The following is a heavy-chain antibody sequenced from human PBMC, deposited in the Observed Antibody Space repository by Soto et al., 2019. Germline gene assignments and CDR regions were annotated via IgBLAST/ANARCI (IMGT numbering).Heavy chain of an antibody. D-gene: IGHD3-22*01. J-gene: IGHJ4*02. Sequence: SVKVSCKASGGTFSSYAISWVRQAPGQGLEWMGGIIPIFGTANYAQKFQGRVTITADKSTSTAYMELSSLRSEDTAVYYCARDEGMYYYDSSGYYCDYWGQGTLDTVSS. CDR3: ARDEGMYYYDSSGYYCDY. CDR1: GGTFSSYA. V-gene: IGHV1-69*06. CDR2: IIPIFGTA.